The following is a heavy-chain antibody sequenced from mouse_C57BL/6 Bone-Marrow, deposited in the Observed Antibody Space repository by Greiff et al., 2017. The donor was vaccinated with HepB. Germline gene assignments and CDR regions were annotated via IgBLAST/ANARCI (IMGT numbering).Heavy chain of an antibody. J-gene: IGHJ3*01. CDR1: GFNIKDYY. CDR3: ARSPLYDGYYGAY. D-gene: IGHD2-3*01. CDR2: IDPEDGET. V-gene: IGHV14-2*01. Sequence: EVKLVESGAELVKPGASVKLSCTASGFNIKDYYMHWVKQRPEQGLEWIGRIDPEDGETKYAPKFQGKATITVDTSSNTAYLQLSSLTSEDTAVYYCARSPLYDGYYGAYWGQGTLVTVSA.